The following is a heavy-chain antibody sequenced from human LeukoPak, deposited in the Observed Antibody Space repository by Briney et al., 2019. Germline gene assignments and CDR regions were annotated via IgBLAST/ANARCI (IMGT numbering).Heavy chain of an antibody. Sequence: ASVKVSCKASGYTFTGYYMHWVRQAPGQGLEWMGWINPNSGGTNYAQKFQGWVTMTRDTSISTAYMELSRLRSDDTAVYYCARGHYYGSGSYPEYSWFDPWGQGTLVTVSS. CDR2: INPNSGGT. D-gene: IGHD3-10*01. CDR3: ARGHYYGSGSYPEYSWFDP. V-gene: IGHV1-2*04. CDR1: GYTFTGYY. J-gene: IGHJ5*02.